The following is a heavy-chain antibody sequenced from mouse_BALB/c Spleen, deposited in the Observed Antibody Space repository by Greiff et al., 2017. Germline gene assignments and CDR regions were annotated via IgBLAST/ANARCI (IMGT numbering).Heavy chain of an antibody. CDR1: GFNIKDTN. J-gene: IGHJ4*01. CDR2: IDPANGNT. Sequence: VQLKESGAELVKPGASVKLSCTASGFNIKDTNMHWVKQRPEQGLEWIGRIDPANGNTKYDPKFQGKATITADTSSNTAYLQLSSLTSEDTAVYYCARLEDYYAMDYWGQGTSVTVSS. CDR3: ARLEDYYAMDY. V-gene: IGHV14-3*02.